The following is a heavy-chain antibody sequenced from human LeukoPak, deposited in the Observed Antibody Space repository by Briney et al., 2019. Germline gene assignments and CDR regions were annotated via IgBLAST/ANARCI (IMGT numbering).Heavy chain of an antibody. Sequence: SETLSLTWTVSSGSISTSNYYWGWVRQPRGKAREWIGNIFYSGSTYYSPSLKCPVTISLDTSRTQFCLTLNYVTAPHTAVYFCAKSNRYGLIDIWGQGRMLTDSP. CDR1: SGSISTSNYY. CDR3: AKSNRYGLIDI. CDR2: IFYSGST. D-gene: IGHD3-16*02. J-gene: IGHJ3*01. V-gene: IGHV4-39*07.